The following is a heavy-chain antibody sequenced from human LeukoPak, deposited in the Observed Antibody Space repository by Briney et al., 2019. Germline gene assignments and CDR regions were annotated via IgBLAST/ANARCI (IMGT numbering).Heavy chain of an antibody. CDR2: ISSSSSTI. CDR3: ARRLRYFDWLLSDAFDI. V-gene: IGHV3-48*01. D-gene: IGHD3-9*01. Sequence: GGSLRLSCAASGFTFSSYSMNWVRQAPGKGLEWVSYISSSSSTIYYADSVKGRFTISRDNAKNSLYLQMNSLRAEDTAVYYCARRLRYFDWLLSDAFDIWGQGTMVTVSS. J-gene: IGHJ3*02. CDR1: GFTFSSYS.